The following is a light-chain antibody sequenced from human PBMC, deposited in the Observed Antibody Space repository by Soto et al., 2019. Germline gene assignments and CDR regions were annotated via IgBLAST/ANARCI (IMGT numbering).Light chain of an antibody. J-gene: IGLJ2*01. CDR3: NSYTSSTTLV. Sequence: QSALTQPRSVSGSPGQSVTISCSGSSSDVGGYNYVSWYQQQPGKAPKLLIYDVTIRTSGVSDRFSGSKSGNTASLTISGLQAEDEADYYCNSYTSSTTLVFGGGTKLTVL. CDR1: SSDVGGYNY. V-gene: IGLV2-14*03. CDR2: DVT.